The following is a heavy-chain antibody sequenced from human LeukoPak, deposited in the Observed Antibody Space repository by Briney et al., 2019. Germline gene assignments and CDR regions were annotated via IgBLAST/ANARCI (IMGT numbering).Heavy chain of an antibody. V-gene: IGHV4-30-4*07. D-gene: IGHD5-18*01. CDR1: GGSIGSGGYS. CDR2: IYYSGST. J-gene: IGHJ5*02. CDR3: AKGAGGFSYYNWFDP. Sequence: SETLSLTCAVSGGSIGSGGYSWSWIRQPPGKGLEWIGYIYYSGSTYYNPSLKSRVTISVDTSKNQFSLKLVSVTAADTAIYYCAKGAGGFSYYNWFDPWGQGTLVTVSS.